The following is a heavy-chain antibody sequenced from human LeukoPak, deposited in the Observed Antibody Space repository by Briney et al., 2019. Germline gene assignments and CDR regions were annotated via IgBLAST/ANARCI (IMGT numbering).Heavy chain of an antibody. CDR1: GGSVSSWY. CDR3: ARGPGSYDSSGYYGY. V-gene: IGHV4-59*02. CDR2: IYDSGNT. Sequence: SETLSLTCTVSGGSVSSWYWSWIRQPPGKGLEWIGYIYDSGNTKYNPSLKSRVTISVDTSKNQFSLKLSSVTAADTAVYYCARGPGSYDSSGYYGYWGQGTLVTVSS. D-gene: IGHD3-22*01. J-gene: IGHJ4*02.